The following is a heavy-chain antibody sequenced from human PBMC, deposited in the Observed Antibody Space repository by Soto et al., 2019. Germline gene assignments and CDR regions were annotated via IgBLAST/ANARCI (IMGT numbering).Heavy chain of an antibody. J-gene: IGHJ3*02. V-gene: IGHV3-7*01. CDR2: IKQDGTEK. CDR1: GFTFSRYW. Sequence: GSLRLSCAASGFTFSRYWMNWVRQAPGRGLEWVANIKQDGTEKNYVDSVKGRFTISRDNARKSLYLQMDSLRAEDTAVYFCARGDTPMITGMDSFDIWGQGTMVTVSS. CDR3: ARGDTPMITGMDSFDI. D-gene: IGHD5-18*01.